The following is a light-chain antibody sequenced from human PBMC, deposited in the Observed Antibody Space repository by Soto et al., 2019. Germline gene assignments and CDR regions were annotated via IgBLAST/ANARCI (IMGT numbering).Light chain of an antibody. Sequence: EIVLTQSPGTLSLSPGASAPLPCRASQSVKSSYLAWYQHKPGQAPRLLIYGTSSRATGIPDRFSGSGSGTDFTLTISRLEPEDFAVYYCQQYGSSPGTFGQGTKVDIK. CDR1: QSVKSSY. CDR3: QQYGSSPGT. J-gene: IGKJ1*01. V-gene: IGKV3-20*01. CDR2: GTS.